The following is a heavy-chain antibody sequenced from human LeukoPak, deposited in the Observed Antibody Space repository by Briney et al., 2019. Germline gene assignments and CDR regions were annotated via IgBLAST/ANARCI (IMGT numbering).Heavy chain of an antibody. CDR1: GFTFSGYA. D-gene: IGHD3-9*01. V-gene: IGHV3-23*01. CDR2: ITTSGDNA. J-gene: IGHJ4*02. CDR3: ARDHDNFFDY. Sequence: GGSLRLSCAASGFTFSGYAMSWVRQAPGKGLEWVSAITTSGDNAYYVDSVKGRFAMSRDNSRNTLYLQMNSLGADDTAVYYCARDHDNFFDYWGQGTLVSVST.